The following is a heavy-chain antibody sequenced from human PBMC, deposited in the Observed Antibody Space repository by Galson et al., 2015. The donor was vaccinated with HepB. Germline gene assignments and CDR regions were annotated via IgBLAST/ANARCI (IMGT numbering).Heavy chain of an antibody. Sequence: SLRLSCAASGFTFSSYAMHWVRQAPGKGLEWVAVISYDGSNKYYADSVKGRFTISRDNSKNTLYLQMNSLRAEDTAVYYCARAHPMIVVVTTTGTVDYWGQGTLVTVSS. V-gene: IGHV3-30-3*01. CDR3: ARAHPMIVVVTTTGTVDY. D-gene: IGHD3-22*01. CDR2: ISYDGSNK. CDR1: GFTFSSYA. J-gene: IGHJ4*02.